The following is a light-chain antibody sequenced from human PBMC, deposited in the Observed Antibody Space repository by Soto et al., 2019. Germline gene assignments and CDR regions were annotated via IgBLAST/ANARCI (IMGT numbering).Light chain of an antibody. V-gene: IGLV2-11*01. CDR3: CTDAGTYKV. Sequence: QSVLTQPRSVSGSPGQSVTISCTGTSSDIGAYNYVSWYQQHPDKAPKLMIYHVSKRPSGVPDRFYGSKSGNAASLTISGLQAEDEADYYCCTDAGTYKVFGTGTKVTVL. J-gene: IGLJ1*01. CDR2: HVS. CDR1: SSDIGAYNY.